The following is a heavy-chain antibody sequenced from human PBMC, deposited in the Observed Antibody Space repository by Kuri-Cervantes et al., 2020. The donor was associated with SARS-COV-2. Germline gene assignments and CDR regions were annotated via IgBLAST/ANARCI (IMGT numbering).Heavy chain of an antibody. D-gene: IGHD3-3*01. Sequence: SETLSLTCTVSGGSISSSSYYWGWIRQPPGKGLEWIGSIYYSGGTYYNPSLKSRVTISVDTSKNQFSLKLSSVTAADTAVYYCARAVTSIFGVPTNWFDPWGQGTLVTVSS. CDR1: GGSISSSSYY. CDR2: IYYSGGT. CDR3: ARAVTSIFGVPTNWFDP. J-gene: IGHJ5*02. V-gene: IGHV4-39*07.